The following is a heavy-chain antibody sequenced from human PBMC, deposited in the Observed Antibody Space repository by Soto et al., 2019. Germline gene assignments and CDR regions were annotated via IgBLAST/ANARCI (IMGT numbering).Heavy chain of an antibody. D-gene: IGHD3-16*01. J-gene: IGHJ5*02. V-gene: IGHV3-23*01. CDR3: AKDRSYDYVWDGWFVP. CDR2: ISGSSAIT. CDR1: GFTFSSFA. Sequence: EVQLLESGGGLEQPGGSLRLSCAASGFTFSSFAMSWVRQTPGKGLEWVSGISGSSAITYYADSVKGRFTISRDASKNTLYLQMNSPRSEDTAVYYCAKDRSYDYVWDGWFVPWGQGTLVTVSS.